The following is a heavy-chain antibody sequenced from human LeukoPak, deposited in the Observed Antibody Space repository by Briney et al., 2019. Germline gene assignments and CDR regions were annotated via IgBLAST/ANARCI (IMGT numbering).Heavy chain of an antibody. CDR2: INYSGFT. J-gene: IGHJ6*03. V-gene: IGHV4-39*01. CDR3: ARHRNGFFYYYYMDV. D-gene: IGHD3-3*01. Sequence: SETLSLTCTVSGGSISSGGYYWGWIRQSPGKGLEWIGHINYSGFTYYSPSLKSRVTLSVDTSKNQVFLKLSSVTAADTATYYCARHRNGFFYYYYMDVWGEGTTVTVSS. CDR1: GGSISSGGYY.